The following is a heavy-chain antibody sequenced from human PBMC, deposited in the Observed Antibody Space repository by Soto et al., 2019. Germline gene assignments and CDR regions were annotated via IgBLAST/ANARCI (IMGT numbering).Heavy chain of an antibody. CDR3: ARNLGVSARPRHFDY. V-gene: IGHV1-46*03. CDR2: INPSGGIT. J-gene: IGHJ4*02. D-gene: IGHD6-6*01. Sequence: QVQLVQSGAEVEKPGASVNISCKASGYTFTSYYLHWVRQAPGQGLEWMGVINPSGGITIYAQKFQGRVTMASDTSASAVYMELSSLRSEDTAVYFCARNLGVSARPRHFDYWGQGTLVTVSS. CDR1: GYTFTSYY.